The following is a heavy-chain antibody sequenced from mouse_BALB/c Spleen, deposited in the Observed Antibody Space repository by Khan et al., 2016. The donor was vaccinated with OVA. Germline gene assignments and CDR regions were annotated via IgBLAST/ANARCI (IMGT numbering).Heavy chain of an antibody. D-gene: IGHD1-1*01. CDR3: ARSVTITTVVATDFDY. CDR1: GYLITSDYA. V-gene: IGHV3-2*02. CDR2: ISYSGRT. J-gene: IGHJ2*01. Sequence: EVQLQESGPGLVKPSQSLSLTCTVTGYLITSDYAWNWIRQFPGNKLEWMGYISYSGRTSYNPSLKSRISITRDTSKNQFFLQLNSVTTEDAATDYCARSVTITTVVATDFDYWGQGTTLTVSS.